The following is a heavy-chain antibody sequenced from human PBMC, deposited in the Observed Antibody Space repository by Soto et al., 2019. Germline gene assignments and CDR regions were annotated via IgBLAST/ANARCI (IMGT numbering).Heavy chain of an antibody. Sequence: GGSLRLSCAASGFSFAGYALTWVRLAPGKGLEWVASISGGGGSKYYAASVKGRFSISRDNSNRMVYLQMGSLTAGDTAVYYCAKTETFNGYYNAFDYWGQGTRVTVSS. D-gene: IGHD3-9*01. CDR3: AKTETFNGYYNAFDY. J-gene: IGHJ4*02. V-gene: IGHV3-23*01. CDR1: GFSFAGYA. CDR2: ISGGGGSK.